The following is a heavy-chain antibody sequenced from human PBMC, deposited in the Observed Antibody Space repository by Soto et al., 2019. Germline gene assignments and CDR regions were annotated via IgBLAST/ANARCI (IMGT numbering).Heavy chain of an antibody. Sequence: QVQLQQWGAGLLKPSETLSLTCAVYGGSFSGYYWSWIRQPPGKGLEWIGEINHSGSTNYNPSLKRRVTISVDTSKNQFSLKLSSVTAADTAVYYCARGRLEYSSGWGAEYFQHWGQGTLVTVSS. J-gene: IGHJ1*01. CDR1: GGSFSGYY. CDR2: INHSGST. CDR3: ARGRLEYSSGWGAEYFQH. V-gene: IGHV4-34*01. D-gene: IGHD6-19*01.